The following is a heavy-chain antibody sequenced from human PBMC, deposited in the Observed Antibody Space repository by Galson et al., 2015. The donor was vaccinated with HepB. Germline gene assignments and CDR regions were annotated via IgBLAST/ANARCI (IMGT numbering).Heavy chain of an antibody. CDR2: IKSKTDGETT. Sequence: SLRLSCAASGFSFSKAWMNWVRQAPGKGLGWVGRIKSKTDGETTDYAAPVKGRFTTLRDDSKNRLYLQMNSLKPEDTAVYYCTTDVYYSTYWSWLDPWGQGTLVTVSS. J-gene: IGHJ5*02. V-gene: IGHV3-15*01. CDR3: TTDVYYSTYWSWLDP. D-gene: IGHD2-8*02. CDR1: GFSFSKAW.